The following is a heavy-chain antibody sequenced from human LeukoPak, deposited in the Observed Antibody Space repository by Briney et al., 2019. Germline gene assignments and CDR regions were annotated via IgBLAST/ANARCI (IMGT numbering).Heavy chain of an antibody. CDR2: IRSKAYGGTT. V-gene: IGHV3-49*03. Sequence: GGSLRLSCAASGFTFGDYAMSWFRQASWKGLEWVGFIRSKAYGGTTEYAASVKGRFTISRDDSKSIAYLQMNSLKTEDTAVYYCTRAVGQWPEYYFDYWGQGTLVTVSS. J-gene: IGHJ4*02. CDR1: GFTFGDYA. CDR3: TRAVGQWPEYYFDY. D-gene: IGHD6-19*01.